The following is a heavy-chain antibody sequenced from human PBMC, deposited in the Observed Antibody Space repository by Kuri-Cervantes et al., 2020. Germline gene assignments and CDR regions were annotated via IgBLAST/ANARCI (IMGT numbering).Heavy chain of an antibody. J-gene: IGHJ4*02. CDR2: IIPIFGTA. V-gene: IGHV1-69*13. CDR3: ARDDGYCSSTSCYLHFDY. D-gene: IGHD2-2*01. Sequence: SVKVSCKASGGTFSSYAISWVRQAPGQGLEWMGGIIPIFGTANYAQKFQGRVTITADESTSTAYMELSSLRSEDTAVYYCARDDGYCSSTSCYLHFDYWGQGTLVTDSS. CDR1: GGTFSSYA.